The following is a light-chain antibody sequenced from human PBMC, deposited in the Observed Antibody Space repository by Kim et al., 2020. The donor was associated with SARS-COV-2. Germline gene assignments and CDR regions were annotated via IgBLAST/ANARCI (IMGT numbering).Light chain of an antibody. CDR2: RAS. CDR3: QQYNEWSAT. Sequence: DIQMTQSPSTLSASVGDRVTITCRASQSLSKWLAWYQQKPGKAPKLLIYRASTVESGVPSRFSGSGSETEFTLTVNSLQPDDFATYYCQQYNEWSATFGQGTKVEIK. J-gene: IGKJ1*01. CDR1: QSLSKW. V-gene: IGKV1-5*03.